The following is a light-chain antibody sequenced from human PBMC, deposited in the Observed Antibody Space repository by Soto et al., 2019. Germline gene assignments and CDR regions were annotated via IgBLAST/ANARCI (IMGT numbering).Light chain of an antibody. CDR1: QGIGKY. V-gene: IGKV1-27*01. J-gene: IGKJ1*01. Sequence: DFQMTQSPSSLSASVADIVTITCRASQGIGKYLAWYQHKAGKVPNLLIYAASTLQSGVPSHFSGSGSGTDFTLTISSLQPEDVATYYCQKYDGAPKTFGQGTKVEIK. CDR2: AAS. CDR3: QKYDGAPKT.